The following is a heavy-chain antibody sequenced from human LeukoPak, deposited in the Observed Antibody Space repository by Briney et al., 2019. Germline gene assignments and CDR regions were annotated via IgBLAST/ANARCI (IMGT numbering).Heavy chain of an antibody. D-gene: IGHD3-10*01. J-gene: IGHJ3*02. CDR2: ISYDGSNK. Sequence: GRSLRLSCAASGFTFSSYAMHWVRQAPGKGLEWVAVISYDGSNKYYADSVKGRFTISRDNSKNTLYLQMNSLRAEDTAVYYCARPGFGELFVGYAFDIWGQGTMVTVSS. CDR3: ARPGFGELFVGYAFDI. V-gene: IGHV3-30*04. CDR1: GFTFSSYA.